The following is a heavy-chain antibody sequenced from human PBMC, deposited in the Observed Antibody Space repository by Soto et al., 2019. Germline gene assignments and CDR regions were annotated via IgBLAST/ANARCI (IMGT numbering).Heavy chain of an antibody. CDR3: AKDSFGETPNCTDY. V-gene: IGHV3-23*01. CDR2: ISGSGGST. Sequence: GGSLRLSCAASGFTFSSYAMSWVRKAPGKGLEWVSAISGSGGSTYYADSVKGRFTISRDNSKNTLYLQMNSLRAEDTAVYYCAKDSFGETPNCTDYWGQGTLVTVSS. CDR1: GFTFSSYA. J-gene: IGHJ4*02. D-gene: IGHD3-10*01.